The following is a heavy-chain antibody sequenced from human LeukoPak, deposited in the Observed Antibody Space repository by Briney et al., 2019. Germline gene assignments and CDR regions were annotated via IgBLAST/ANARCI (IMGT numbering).Heavy chain of an antibody. D-gene: IGHD3-10*01. Sequence: PGGSLRLSCAASGFTFSSYGMHWVRQAPGKGLEWVAVISYDGSNKYYADSVKGRFTISRDNSKNTLYLQMNSLRAEDTAVYYCAREMGYYYAPENILLWFGEFDHEPSWFDPWGQGTLVTVSS. V-gene: IGHV3-30*03. CDR1: GFTFSSYG. J-gene: IGHJ5*02. CDR2: ISYDGSNK. CDR3: AREMGYYYAPENILLWFGEFDHEPSWFDP.